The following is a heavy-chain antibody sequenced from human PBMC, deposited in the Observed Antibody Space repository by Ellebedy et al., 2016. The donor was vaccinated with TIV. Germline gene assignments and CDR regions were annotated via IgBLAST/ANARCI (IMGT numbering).Heavy chain of an antibody. J-gene: IGHJ4*02. V-gene: IGHV4-59*02. CDR1: AGSVSSYY. D-gene: IGHD1-26*01. CDR3: ATHSGSYSSHFDS. Sequence: SETLSLTCTVSAGSVSSYYWSRLRQPPGKGLEWVGYISYTGSTKYNPSLKSRVTMSQDTSNNQFSLNLTSVTGADTAVYYCATHSGSYSSHFDSWGLGTLVTVSS. CDR2: ISYTGST.